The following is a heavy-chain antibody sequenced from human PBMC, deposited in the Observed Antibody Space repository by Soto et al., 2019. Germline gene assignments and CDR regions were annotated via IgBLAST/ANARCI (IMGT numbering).Heavy chain of an antibody. D-gene: IGHD1-1*01. V-gene: IGHV1-3*01. CDR1: GYTFTSYA. CDR2: INAGNGNT. Sequence: QVQLVQSGAEVKKPGASVKDSCKASGYTFTSYAMHWVRQAPGQRLEWMGWINAGNGNTKYSQKFQGRVTITRDTSASTDYMYQCSLRSEDTAVYYCTRSRNECNHFDYWGQGTLVTVSS. J-gene: IGHJ4*02. CDR3: TRSRNECNHFDY.